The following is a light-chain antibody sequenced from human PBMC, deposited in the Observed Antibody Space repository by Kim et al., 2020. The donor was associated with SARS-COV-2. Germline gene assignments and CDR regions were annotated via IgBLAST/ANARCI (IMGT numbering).Light chain of an antibody. Sequence: PGEGASISCRASHSVDINLAWYQQTPGQPPRLLIYDAAIRATGVPPRFSGSGSGTDFTLTISSLEAEDFAVYYCQQRTGWPPALTFGGGTKVDIK. CDR3: QQRTGWPPALT. CDR1: HSVDIN. V-gene: IGKV3-11*01. J-gene: IGKJ4*01. CDR2: DAA.